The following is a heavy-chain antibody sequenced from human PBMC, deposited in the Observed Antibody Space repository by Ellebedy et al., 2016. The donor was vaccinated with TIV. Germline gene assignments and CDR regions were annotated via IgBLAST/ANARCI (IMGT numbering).Heavy chain of an antibody. CDR1: GDSIGSSPYY. Sequence: SETLSLXCGVSGDSIGSSPYYWPWIRQPPGKGLEWIGNIYYSGSSFYNLSLKSRVTLSVDTSKNQFSLNLSSVTASDTAVYYCARGGYTSGINYFYYMDVWGKGTTVTVTS. CDR2: IYYSGSS. J-gene: IGHJ6*03. D-gene: IGHD5-18*01. CDR3: ARGGYTSGINYFYYMDV. V-gene: IGHV4-39*01.